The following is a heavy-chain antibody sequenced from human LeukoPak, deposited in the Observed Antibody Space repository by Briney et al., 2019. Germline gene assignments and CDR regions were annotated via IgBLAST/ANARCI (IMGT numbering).Heavy chain of an antibody. CDR3: AKRQVSAAPGALDY. CDR2: ISGSGGNP. Sequence: GGSLRLSCAASGFTFSNYAMIWVRQAPGKGLEWVSAISGSGGNPYYADSVEGRFTVSRDNSKSTLHLQLNSLRAEDTAVYYCAKRQVSAAPGALDYWRQGTLLTVSS. J-gene: IGHJ4*02. V-gene: IGHV3-23*01. D-gene: IGHD6-13*01. CDR1: GFTFSNYA.